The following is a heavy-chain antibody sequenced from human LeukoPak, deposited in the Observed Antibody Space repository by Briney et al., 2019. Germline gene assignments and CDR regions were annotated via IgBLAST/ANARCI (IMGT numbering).Heavy chain of an antibody. Sequence: SGGSLRLSCAASGFTFSSYGMHWVRQAPGKGLEWVAFIRYDGSNKYYADSVKGRFTISRDNSKNTLYLQMNSLRAEDTAVYYCAKDRGLGVIPLDYWGQGTLVTVSS. V-gene: IGHV3-30*02. CDR1: GFTFSSYG. CDR2: IRYDGSNK. D-gene: IGHD2-2*01. J-gene: IGHJ4*02. CDR3: AKDRGLGVIPLDY.